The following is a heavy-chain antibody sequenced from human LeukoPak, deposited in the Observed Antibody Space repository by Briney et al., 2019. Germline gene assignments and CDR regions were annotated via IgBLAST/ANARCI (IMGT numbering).Heavy chain of an antibody. D-gene: IGHD5-24*01. CDR2: ISPSSSYI. J-gene: IGHJ6*03. V-gene: IGHV3-21*01. CDR3: ARDRWLQSEDYYMDV. Sequence: PGGSLRLSCAASGFTFSSYSMNWVRQAPGKGLEWVSSISPSSSYIYYADSVKGRFTIPRDNARNSLYLQMNSLRAEDTAVYYCARDRWLQSEDYYMDVWGKGTTVTISS. CDR1: GFTFSSYS.